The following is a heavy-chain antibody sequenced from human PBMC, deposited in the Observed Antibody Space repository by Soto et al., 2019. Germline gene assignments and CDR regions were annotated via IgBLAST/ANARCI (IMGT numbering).Heavy chain of an antibody. D-gene: IGHD6-13*01. Sequence: SETLSLTCTVSGGSVNTDSYYWTWIRQPPGKGLEWIGYIYYTGSTNYNPSLRSRVTIIVDTSKNQFSLNLSSVTTADTAVYYCARVPDPEQQLVKRNTLLVAPFWAEYFQHWGQGTLVTVSS. J-gene: IGHJ1*01. CDR2: IYYTGST. V-gene: IGHV4-61*01. CDR1: GGSVNTDSYY. CDR3: ARVPDPEQQLVKRNTLLVAPFWAEYFQH.